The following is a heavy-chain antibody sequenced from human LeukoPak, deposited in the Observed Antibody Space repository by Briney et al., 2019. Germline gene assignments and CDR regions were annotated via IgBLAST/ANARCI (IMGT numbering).Heavy chain of an antibody. Sequence: ASVKVFCKASGYTFTVQYIHWLRQAPGQGLEWIGLVKPNSGATNYAQQYQGRVTMTRDTSISTAYMELSRLRSDDTAVYYCARALGPQYNWFDPWGQGTLVTVSS. CDR1: GYTFTVQY. D-gene: IGHD3-16*01. V-gene: IGHV1-2*02. CDR3: ARALGPQYNWFDP. J-gene: IGHJ5*02. CDR2: VKPNSGAT.